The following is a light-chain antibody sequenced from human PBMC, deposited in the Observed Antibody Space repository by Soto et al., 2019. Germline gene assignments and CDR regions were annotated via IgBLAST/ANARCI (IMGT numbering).Light chain of an antibody. CDR1: QSISSW. Sequence: DIKMTQSPSSVSASIGDRVTITCRASQSISSWLAWYQQKPGKAPKLLIYKASSLESGVPSRFSGSGSGTEFTLTISSLQPDGFATYYCQQYNSYSIPFGQVRLLEIK. CDR2: KAS. J-gene: IGKJ5*01. CDR3: QQYNSYSIP. V-gene: IGKV1-5*03.